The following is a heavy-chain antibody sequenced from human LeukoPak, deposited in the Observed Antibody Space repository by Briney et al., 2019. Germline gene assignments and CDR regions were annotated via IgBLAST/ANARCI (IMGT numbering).Heavy chain of an antibody. D-gene: IGHD6-13*01. CDR2: IYPGDSET. CDR3: ARGEGSSWYDPYDH. CDR1: GYTFSRYW. Sequence: GESLKISCKGSGYTFSRYWIGWVRQVPRKGLEWMGIIYPGDSETRNSPSFRGQVTMSVDKSISTAYLQWSSLKASDTAMYYCARGEGSSWYDPYDHWGQGTLVTVSS. J-gene: IGHJ4*02. V-gene: IGHV5-51*01.